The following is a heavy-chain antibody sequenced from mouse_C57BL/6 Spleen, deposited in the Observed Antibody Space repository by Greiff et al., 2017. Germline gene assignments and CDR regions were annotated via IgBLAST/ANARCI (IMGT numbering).Heavy chain of an antibody. J-gene: IGHJ4*01. V-gene: IGHV2-2*01. D-gene: IGHD4-1*01. CDR3: ARNLANWEAMDY. Sequence: VQLQQSGPGLVQPSQSLSITCPVSGFSLTSYGVHWVRQSPGKGLEWLGVIWSGGSTDYNAAFISRLSISKDNSKSQVFFQMNSLQADDTAIYYCARNLANWEAMDYWGQGTSVTVSS. CDR1: GFSLTSYG. CDR2: IWSGGST.